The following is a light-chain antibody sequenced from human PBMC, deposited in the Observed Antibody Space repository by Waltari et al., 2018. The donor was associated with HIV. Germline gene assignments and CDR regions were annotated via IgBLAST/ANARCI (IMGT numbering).Light chain of an antibody. J-gene: IGKJ1*01. CDR1: QSISRSD. CDR3: QQYGTSPWT. Sequence: IVLTQSPGTLSLSPGERATLFCRASQSISRSDLAWYQQTPGQAPRLLIYGASSRATDIPDRFTGSGSGTDFTLTISRLEPEDFVIYYCQQYGTSPWTFGQGTKVEIK. CDR2: GAS. V-gene: IGKV3-20*01.